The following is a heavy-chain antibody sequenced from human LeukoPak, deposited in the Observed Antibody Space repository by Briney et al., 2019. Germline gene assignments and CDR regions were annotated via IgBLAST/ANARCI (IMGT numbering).Heavy chain of an antibody. Sequence: GGSLRLSCAAAVFTFGNFWMIWVRQAPRGGLEWVATIKQDGSEKYYVDSVKGRFTISRYNAKNSLYLEMKSLRVEDRALYYCVRSLSSSYWGQGTLVTVSS. CDR3: VRSLSSSY. J-gene: IGHJ4*02. CDR2: IKQDGSEK. V-gene: IGHV3-7*01. CDR1: VFTFGNFW. D-gene: IGHD2-2*01.